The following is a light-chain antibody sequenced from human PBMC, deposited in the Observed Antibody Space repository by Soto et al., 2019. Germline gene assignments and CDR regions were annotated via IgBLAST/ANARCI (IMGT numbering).Light chain of an antibody. V-gene: IGKV3-20*01. CDR3: QQYGSSLYT. J-gene: IGKJ2*01. Sequence: EIVLTQSPGTLSLSPGERATLSCRASQSVSSSYLAWYQQKPGQAPRLLIYGASSRATGIPDRFSGNASGTDFTLTISRLEPEDFAVYYCQQYGSSLYTFGQGTKLEIK. CDR2: GAS. CDR1: QSVSSSY.